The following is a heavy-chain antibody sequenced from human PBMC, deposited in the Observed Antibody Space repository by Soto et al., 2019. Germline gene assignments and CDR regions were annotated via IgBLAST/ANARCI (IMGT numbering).Heavy chain of an antibody. Sequence: QLQLQESGPGLVKPSETLSLTCTVSGGSISSSSYYWGWIRQPPGKGLVWIGSIYYSGSTYYNPSLKSRVTISVDTSKNQFSLKLSSVTAADTAVYYCARPGINPFDYDSSGAYFDYWGQGTLVTVSS. CDR3: ARPGINPFDYDSSGAYFDY. D-gene: IGHD3-22*01. CDR1: GGSISSSSYY. V-gene: IGHV4-39*01. J-gene: IGHJ4*02. CDR2: IYYSGST.